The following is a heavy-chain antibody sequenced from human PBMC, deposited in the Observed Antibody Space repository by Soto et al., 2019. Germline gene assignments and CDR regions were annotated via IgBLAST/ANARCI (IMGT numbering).Heavy chain of an antibody. CDR2: ISPYNGNT. CDR1: GYTFTSYG. V-gene: IGHV1-18*01. D-gene: IGHD6-19*01. CDR3: ARSHSGVFDY. Sequence: QVQLVQSGAEVQKPGASVKVSCKASGYTFTSYGLGWVRQAPGQGLEWMGWISPYNGNTNYAQKLQGRVTMTTDTSTSTACMELRSLTSDDTAVYYCARSHSGVFDYWGRGTLVTVSS. J-gene: IGHJ4*02.